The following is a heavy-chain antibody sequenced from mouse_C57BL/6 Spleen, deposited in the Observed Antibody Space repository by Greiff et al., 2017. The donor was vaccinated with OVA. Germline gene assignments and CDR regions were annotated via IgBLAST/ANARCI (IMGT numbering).Heavy chain of an antibody. V-gene: IGHV1-54*01. J-gene: IGHJ2*01. CDR3: ARRYGNLPCDY. Sequence: QVQLQQSGAELVRPGTSVKVSCKASGYAFTNYLIEWVKQRPGQGLEWIGVINPGSGGTNYNEKFKGKATLTADKSSSTAYMQLSSLTSEDSAVYYCARRYGNLPCDYWGQGTTLTVSS. CDR2: INPGSGGT. CDR1: GYAFTNYL. D-gene: IGHD2-1*01.